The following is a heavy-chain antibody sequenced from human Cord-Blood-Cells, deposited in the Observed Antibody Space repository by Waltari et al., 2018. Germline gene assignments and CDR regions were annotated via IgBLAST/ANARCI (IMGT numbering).Heavy chain of an antibody. CDR2: TYYRSKWYN. CDR1: GDSVSSNSAA. CDR3: ARDIVVVPAANHYYYYGMDV. Sequence: QVQLQQSGPGLVKPSQTLSLTCAISGDSVSSNSAAWTWIRQSPSRGLEWLGRTYYRSKWYNDYAVSVKSRITINPDTSKNQFSLQLNSVTPEDTAVYYCARDIVVVPAANHYYYYGMDVWGQGTTVTVSS. J-gene: IGHJ6*02. V-gene: IGHV6-1*01. D-gene: IGHD2-2*01.